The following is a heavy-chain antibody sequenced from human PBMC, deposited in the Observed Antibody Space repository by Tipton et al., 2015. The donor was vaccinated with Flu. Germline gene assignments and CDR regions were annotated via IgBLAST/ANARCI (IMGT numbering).Heavy chain of an antibody. V-gene: IGHV4-31*02. D-gene: IGHD4-11*01. CDR3: ARRDYSNYVSEPKNWFDP. CDR1: DDSLSSAGFH. J-gene: IGHJ5*02. CDR2: IFHSGNT. Sequence: LRLSCTVSDDSLSSAGFHWNWIRQHPERGLEWLGYIFHSGNTFYKPSLQSRLTMSLDTSKNQFSLKMTSVTVADTAVYYCARRDYSNYVSEPKNWFDPWGQGTLVTVSS.